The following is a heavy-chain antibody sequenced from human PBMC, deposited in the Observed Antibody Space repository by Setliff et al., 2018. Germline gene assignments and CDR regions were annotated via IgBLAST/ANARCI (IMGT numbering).Heavy chain of an antibody. CDR1: GYSFTTYW. Sequence: PGESLKISCQGSGYSFTTYWIGWVRQMPGKGLEWMGIIYPGDSDARYSPSFQGQVTISADKAISTAYLQWSSLKASDTAMYYCARRPESSSWSYYFDYWGQGTLVTVSS. J-gene: IGHJ4*02. CDR2: IYPGDSDA. V-gene: IGHV5-51*01. CDR3: ARRPESSSWSYYFDY. D-gene: IGHD6-13*01.